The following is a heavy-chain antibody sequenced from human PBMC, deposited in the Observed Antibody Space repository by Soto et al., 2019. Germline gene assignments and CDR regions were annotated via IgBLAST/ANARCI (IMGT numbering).Heavy chain of an antibody. CDR1: GGTFSSYA. CDR3: ARDRGLAYCGGDCYLDDY. J-gene: IGHJ4*02. CDR2: IIPIFGTA. Sequence: GASVKVSCKASGGTFSSYAISWVRQAPGQGLEWMGGIIPIFGTANYAQKFQGRVTITADESTSTAYMELSSLRSEDTAVYYCARDRGLAYCGGDCYLDDYWGQGTPVTVSS. D-gene: IGHD2-21*02. V-gene: IGHV1-69*13.